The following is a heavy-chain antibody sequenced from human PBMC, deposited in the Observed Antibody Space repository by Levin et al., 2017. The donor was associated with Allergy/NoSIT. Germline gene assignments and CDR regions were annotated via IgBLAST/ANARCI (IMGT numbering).Heavy chain of an antibody. CDR3: ARETPRSGYYVGAFDI. CDR2: ISSSGSTI. V-gene: IGHV3-11*01. Sequence: SCAASGFTFSDYYINWIRQAPGKGLEWASYISSSGSTIKYADSVKGRFTISRDNAKNSVYLQMNSLRAEDTAMYYGARETPRSGYYVGAFDIWGQGTMVTVSS. D-gene: IGHD3-22*01. CDR1: GFTFSDYY. J-gene: IGHJ3*02.